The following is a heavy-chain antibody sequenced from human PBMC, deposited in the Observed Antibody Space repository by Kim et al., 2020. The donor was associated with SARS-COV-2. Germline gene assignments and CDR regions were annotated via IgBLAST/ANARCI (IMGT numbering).Heavy chain of an antibody. V-gene: IGHV3-7*03. CDR2: KPGGSEK. J-gene: IGHJ5*02. Sequence: KPGGSEKDYGGSVRGRFTISRDNTKNSLALQMDSLRAEDTAVYYCAREYSWGQGTLVTVSS. CDR3: AREYS. D-gene: IGHD2-15*01.